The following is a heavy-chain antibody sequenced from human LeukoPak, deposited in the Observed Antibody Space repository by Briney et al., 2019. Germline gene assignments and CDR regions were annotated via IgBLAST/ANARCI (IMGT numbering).Heavy chain of an antibody. V-gene: IGHV3-23*01. D-gene: IGHD3-10*01. CDR3: AKDGSGSYRRVGAFDY. CDR1: GFTFSSYG. CDR2: ISGSGGSS. Sequence: PGGSLRLSCAASGFTFSSYGMSWVRQAPGKGLEWVSAISGSGGSSYYADSVKGRFTISRDNSKSTLYLQMNSLRAEDTAVYYCAKDGSGSYRRVGAFDYWGQGTLVTVSS. J-gene: IGHJ4*02.